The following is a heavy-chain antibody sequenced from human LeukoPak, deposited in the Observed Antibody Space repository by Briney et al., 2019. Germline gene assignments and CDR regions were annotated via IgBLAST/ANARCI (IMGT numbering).Heavy chain of an antibody. D-gene: IGHD6-13*01. J-gene: IGHJ4*02. Sequence: GGSLRLSCAASGFTFSSYAMSWVRQAPGKGPEWVSAISGSGGSTYYADSVKGRFTISRDNSKNTLYLQMNSLRAEDTAVYYCAKGSRSWYTRGGSNLDYWGQGTLVTVSS. CDR1: GFTFSSYA. CDR3: AKGSRSWYTRGGSNLDY. CDR2: ISGSGGST. V-gene: IGHV3-23*01.